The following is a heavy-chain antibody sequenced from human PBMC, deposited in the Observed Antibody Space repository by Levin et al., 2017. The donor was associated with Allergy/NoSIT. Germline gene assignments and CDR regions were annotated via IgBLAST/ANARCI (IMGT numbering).Heavy chain of an antibody. J-gene: IGHJ4*02. V-gene: IGHV3-9*01. CDR3: AKVSYCSGGSCFVYFDY. D-gene: IGHD2-15*01. Sequence: SLKISCAASGFTFDDYAMHWVRQAPWKGLEWVSGISWNSGSIGYADSVKGRFTISRDNAKNSLYLQMNSLRAEDTALYYCAKVSYCSGGSCFVYFDYWGQGTLVTVSS. CDR2: ISWNSGSI. CDR1: GFTFDDYA.